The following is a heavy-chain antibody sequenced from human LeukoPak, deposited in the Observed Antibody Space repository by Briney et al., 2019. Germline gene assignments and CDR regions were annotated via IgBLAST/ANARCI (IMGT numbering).Heavy chain of an antibody. CDR3: ARVWQQLALDY. CDR1: GYTFTSYG. V-gene: IGHV1-69*06. Sequence: SVTVSCKASGYTFTSYGISWVRQAPGQGREWMGGIIPIFGTANYAQKFQGRVTITADKSTSTAYMELSSLRSEDTAVYYCARVWQQLALDYWGQGTLVTVSS. J-gene: IGHJ4*02. CDR2: IIPIFGTA. D-gene: IGHD6-13*01.